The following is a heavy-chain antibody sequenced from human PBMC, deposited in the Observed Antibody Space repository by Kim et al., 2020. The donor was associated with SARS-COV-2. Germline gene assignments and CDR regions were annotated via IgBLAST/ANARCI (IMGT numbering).Heavy chain of an antibody. CDR1: GFTFSSYA. V-gene: IGHV3-30*04. CDR2: ISYDGSNK. Sequence: GGSLRLSCAASGFTFSSYAMHWVRQAPGKGLEWVAVISYDGSNKYYADSVKGRFTISRDNSKNTLYLQMNSLRAEDTAVYYCAREPYPKEMATMEFDYWGQGTLVTVSS. J-gene: IGHJ4*02. D-gene: IGHD5-12*01. CDR3: AREPYPKEMATMEFDY.